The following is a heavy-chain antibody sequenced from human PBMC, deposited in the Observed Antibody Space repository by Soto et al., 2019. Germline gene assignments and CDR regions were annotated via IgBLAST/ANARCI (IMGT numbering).Heavy chain of an antibody. CDR1: GFTFNNYW. Sequence: GGSLRLSCTASGFTFNNYWMSWVRQAPGKGLEWVANIKEDGSETYYVDSVKGRFTISRDNAKNSLYLQMYSLRAEDTAVYYCATGTPYHTSRKHQPGGYYYYYMDVWGKGTTVTVSS. CDR3: ATGTPYHTSRKHQPGGYYYYYMDV. D-gene: IGHD2-2*01. J-gene: IGHJ6*03. V-gene: IGHV3-7*01. CDR2: IKEDGSET.